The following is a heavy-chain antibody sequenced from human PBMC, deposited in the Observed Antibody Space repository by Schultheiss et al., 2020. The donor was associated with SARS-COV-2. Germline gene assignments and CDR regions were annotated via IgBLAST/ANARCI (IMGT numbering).Heavy chain of an antibody. Sequence: GESLKISCTASGFSLSEYGMHWVRQAPGKGLEWLSNIWYDGSNEVYAESVKGRFTISRDNSESMLYLQMNSLRAEDTAVYYCARSYVSYGDYYYFGMDVWGQGTSVTVSS. J-gene: IGHJ6*02. V-gene: IGHV3-33*01. CDR2: IWYDGSNE. D-gene: IGHD4-17*01. CDR1: GFSLSEYG. CDR3: ARSYVSYGDYYYFGMDV.